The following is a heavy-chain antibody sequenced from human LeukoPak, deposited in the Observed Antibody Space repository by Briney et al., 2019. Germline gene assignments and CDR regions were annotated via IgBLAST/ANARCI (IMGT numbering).Heavy chain of an antibody. V-gene: IGHV3-30*03. CDR3: ARDSRSYSSGWLIFDY. CDR2: ISYDGSNK. Sequence: GGSLRLSCAASGFTFSSYSMNWVRQAPGKGLEWVAVISYDGSNKYYADSVKGRFTISRDNSKNTLYLQMNSLRAEDTAVYYCARDSRSYSSGWLIFDYWGQGTLVTVSS. CDR1: GFTFSSYS. D-gene: IGHD6-19*01. J-gene: IGHJ4*02.